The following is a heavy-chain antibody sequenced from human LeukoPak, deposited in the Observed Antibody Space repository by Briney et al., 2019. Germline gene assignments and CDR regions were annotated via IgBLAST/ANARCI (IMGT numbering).Heavy chain of an antibody. V-gene: IGHV3-48*01. CDR1: GFSFSTYA. D-gene: IGHD2-8*01. CDR3: ARDFNGVLDY. Sequence: GGSLRLSCAASGFSFSTYAMHWVRQAPGQGLEWLSYISASSSTIYEADSVKGRFTFSRDNAKNSLYLQMDSLRVEDTAVYYCARDFNGVLDYWGQGTLVTVSS. J-gene: IGHJ4*02. CDR2: ISASSSTI.